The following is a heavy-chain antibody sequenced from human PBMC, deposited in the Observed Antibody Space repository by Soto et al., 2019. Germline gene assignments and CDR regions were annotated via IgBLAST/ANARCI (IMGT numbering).Heavy chain of an antibody. V-gene: IGHV4-31*03. D-gene: IGHD5-18*01. J-gene: IGHJ4*02. CDR2: IYYSGST. CDR3: ASVDTAMVTFDY. Sequence: SETLSLTCTVSGDSISSGGYYWSWIRQHPGKGLEWIGYIYYSGSTYYNPSLKSRVTISVDTSKNQFSLKLSSVTAADTAVYYCASVDTAMVTFDYWGQGTLVTVSS. CDR1: GDSISSGGYY.